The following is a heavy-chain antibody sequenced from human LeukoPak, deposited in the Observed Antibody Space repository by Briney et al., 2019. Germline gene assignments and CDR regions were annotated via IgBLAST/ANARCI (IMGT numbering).Heavy chain of an antibody. J-gene: IGHJ3*02. V-gene: IGHV1-8*03. CDR2: MNPNSGNT. Sequence: ASMKVSCRASGYTFTSYDINWVRQATGQGLEWMGWMNPNSGNTGYAQKFQGRVTITRYTSISTAYMELSSLRSEDTAVYYCARGIAAADDAFDIWGQGTMVTVSS. CDR1: GYTFTSYD. CDR3: ARGIAAADDAFDI. D-gene: IGHD6-13*01.